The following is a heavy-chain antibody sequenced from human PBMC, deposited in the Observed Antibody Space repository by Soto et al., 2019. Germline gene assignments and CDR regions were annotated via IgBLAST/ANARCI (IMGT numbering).Heavy chain of an antibody. CDR3: ASGKQGTGRLNWFDP. D-gene: IGHD6-6*01. Sequence: PSETLSLTCTVSGDSFSTPNYYWSWIRQPPGKGLEWIGCIYYSGTTYYNPSLKIRVTISVDTSKNQFSLKLSYVTAADTAVYYCASGKQGTGRLNWFDPWGQGTMVIVSS. CDR2: IYYSGTT. CDR1: GDSFSTPNYY. J-gene: IGHJ5*02. V-gene: IGHV4-30-4*01.